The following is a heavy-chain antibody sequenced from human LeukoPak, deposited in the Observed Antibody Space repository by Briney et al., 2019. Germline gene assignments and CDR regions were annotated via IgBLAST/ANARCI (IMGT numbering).Heavy chain of an antibody. D-gene: IGHD3-3*01. V-gene: IGHV1-69*13. CDR2: IIPIFGTA. CDR1: GGTFTSYA. CDR3: ARDPGVVITPGRMDV. Sequence: GASVKASCKASGGTFTSYAISWVRQAPGQGLEWMGGIIPIFGTANYAQKFQGRVTTTADESTSTAYMGLSSLRSEDTAVYYCARDPGVVITPGRMDVWGQGTSGTVSS. J-gene: IGHJ6*02.